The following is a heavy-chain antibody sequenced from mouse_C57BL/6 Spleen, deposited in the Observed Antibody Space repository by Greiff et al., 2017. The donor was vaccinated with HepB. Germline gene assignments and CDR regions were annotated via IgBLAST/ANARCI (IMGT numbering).Heavy chain of an antibody. J-gene: IGHJ2*01. D-gene: IGHD2-4*01. CDR2: IDPETGGT. CDR1: GYTFTDYE. Sequence: LQESGAELVRPGASVTLSCKASGYTFTDYEMHWVKQTPVHGLEWIGAIDPETGGTAYNQKFKGKATFTADTSSNTAYMQLSSLTTEDSAIYYCARGGYDYDRRGYYFDYWGQGTTLTVSS. V-gene: IGHV1-15*01. CDR3: ARGGYDYDRRGYYFDY.